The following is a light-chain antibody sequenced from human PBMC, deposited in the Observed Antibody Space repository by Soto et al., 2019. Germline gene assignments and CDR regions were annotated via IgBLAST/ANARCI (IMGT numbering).Light chain of an antibody. J-gene: IGKJ4*01. V-gene: IGKV3D-15*01. CDR2: GAS. CDR3: QQYNSYSPLT. CDR1: QSVATN. Sequence: EAVLTQSPATLSVSPGERVTLSCRASQSVATNLAWYQQRPGQAPRLLIYGASIRATGIPDRFSGSGSGTDFTLTITSLQPDDFAIYYCQQYNSYSPLTFGGGNKV.